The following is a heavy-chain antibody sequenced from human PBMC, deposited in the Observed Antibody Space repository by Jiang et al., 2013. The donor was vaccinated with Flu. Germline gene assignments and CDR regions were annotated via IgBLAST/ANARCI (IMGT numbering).Heavy chain of an antibody. Sequence: ETLSLTCTVSGGSISSSSYYWGWIRQPPGKGLEWIGSIYYSGSTYYNPSLKSRVTISVDTSKNQFSLKLSSVTAADTAVYYCASHIWFGELSGLLWGQGTLVTVSS. J-gene: IGHJ4*02. CDR2: IYYSGST. V-gene: IGHV4-39*07. CDR1: GGSISSSSYY. D-gene: IGHD3-10*01. CDR3: ASHIWFGELSGLL.